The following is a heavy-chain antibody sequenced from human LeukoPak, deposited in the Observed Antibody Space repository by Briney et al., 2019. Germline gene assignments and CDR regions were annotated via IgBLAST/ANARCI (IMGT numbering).Heavy chain of an antibody. V-gene: IGHV3-30*19. D-gene: IGHD3-10*01. J-gene: IGHJ6*03. CDR1: GFTFSSYG. CDR2: VSYDGGNK. Sequence: PGGSLRLSCAASGFTFSSYGMHWVRQAPGKGLEWVAAVSYDGGNKHYADSVKGRFTISRENSKNTLYLQMDSLRTDDTTAYYCARGGRPTWFGELSSRMDVWGKGTTVTVSS. CDR3: ARGGRPTWFGELSSRMDV.